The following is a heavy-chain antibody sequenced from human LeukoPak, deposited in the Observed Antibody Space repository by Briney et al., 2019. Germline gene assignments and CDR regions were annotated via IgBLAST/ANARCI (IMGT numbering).Heavy chain of an antibody. J-gene: IGHJ4*02. CDR3: ARQRGVSGWRLSDY. CDR2: IYSGGTT. CDR1: GFTVSSNY. V-gene: IGHV3-53*01. Sequence: GGSLRLSCAASGFTVSSNYMSWVRQAPGTGLEWVSVIYSGGTTYYADSVKGRFTISRDNSKNTLYLQMNSLRAEDTAVYYCARQRGVSGWRLSDYWGQGTLVTVSS. D-gene: IGHD6-19*01.